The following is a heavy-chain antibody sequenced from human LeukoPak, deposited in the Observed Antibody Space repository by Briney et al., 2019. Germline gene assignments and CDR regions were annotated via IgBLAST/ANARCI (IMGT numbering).Heavy chain of an antibody. CDR1: GGSISSYY. Sequence: PSETLSLTCTVSGGSISSYYWSWIRQPPGKGLEWIGYIYYSGSTNYNPSLKSRVTISVDTSKNQFSLKLSSVTAADTAVYYCARDASYYDSSGYYYETHAFDIWGQGTMVTVSS. D-gene: IGHD3-22*01. J-gene: IGHJ3*02. CDR2: IYYSGST. CDR3: ARDASYYDSSGYYYETHAFDI. V-gene: IGHV4-59*01.